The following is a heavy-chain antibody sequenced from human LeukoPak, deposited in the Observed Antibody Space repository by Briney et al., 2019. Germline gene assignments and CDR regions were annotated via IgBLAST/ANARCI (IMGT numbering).Heavy chain of an antibody. D-gene: IGHD4-23*01. CDR3: ARGKDYGGNSGTYDAFDI. Sequence: SSETLSLACTVSGGSISSSSYYWSWIRQPPGKGLEWIGEINHSGSTNYNPSLKSRVTISVDTSKNQFSLKLSSVTAADTAVYYCARGKDYGGNSGTYDAFDIWGQGTMVTVSS. CDR2: INHSGST. J-gene: IGHJ3*02. V-gene: IGHV4-39*07. CDR1: GGSISSSSYY.